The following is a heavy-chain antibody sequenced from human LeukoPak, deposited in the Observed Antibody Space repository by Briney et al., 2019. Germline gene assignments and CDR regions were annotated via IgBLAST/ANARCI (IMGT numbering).Heavy chain of an antibody. Sequence: ASVKVSCKAAGYTFTSYGISWVRQAPGQGVEWGGWISAYNGITNYAQKLQGRVTMTTATSTTTASMELRSLRSDDTAVYYSGSVLRYFDRLGAFDIWGQGTMVTVSS. CDR3: GSVLRYFDRLGAFDI. CDR1: GYTFTSYG. D-gene: IGHD3-9*01. J-gene: IGHJ3*02. CDR2: ISAYNGIT. V-gene: IGHV1-18*01.